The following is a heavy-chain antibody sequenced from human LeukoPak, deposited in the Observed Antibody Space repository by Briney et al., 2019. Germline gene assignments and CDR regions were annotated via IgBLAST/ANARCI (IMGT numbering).Heavy chain of an antibody. Sequence: GGSLRLSCAASGFTVSGNYMSWVRQAPGKGLEWVSVIYSSDNTYYIDSVKGRFTISRDNSKNTLYLQMNSLRAEDTAVYYCAGRRVLDASFDYWGQGTLVTVSS. CDR3: AGRRVLDASFDY. CDR1: GFTVSGNY. J-gene: IGHJ4*02. V-gene: IGHV3-66*02. D-gene: IGHD3-16*01. CDR2: IYSSDNT.